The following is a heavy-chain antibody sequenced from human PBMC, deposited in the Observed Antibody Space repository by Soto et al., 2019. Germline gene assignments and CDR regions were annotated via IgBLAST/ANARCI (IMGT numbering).Heavy chain of an antibody. CDR2: INPNSGGT. D-gene: IGHD5-18*01. Sequence: GASVKVSCKASGYTFTGYYMHWVRQAPGQGLEWMGWINPNSGGTTYAQKFQGWVTMTRDTSISTAYMELSRLRSDDTAVYYCARAAIQLWSRPYYYGMDVWGQGTTVTVSS. CDR3: ARAAIQLWSRPYYYGMDV. V-gene: IGHV1-2*04. CDR1: GYTFTGYY. J-gene: IGHJ6*02.